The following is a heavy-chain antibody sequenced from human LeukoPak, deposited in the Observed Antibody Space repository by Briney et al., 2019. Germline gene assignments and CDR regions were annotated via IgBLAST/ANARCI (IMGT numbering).Heavy chain of an antibody. J-gene: IGHJ4*02. V-gene: IGHV3-7*01. CDR1: GFTFSESW. CDR2: IKHDEREE. D-gene: IGHD1-1*01. Sequence: GGSLRLSCEASGFTFSESWMTWVSQAPGKGLEWVASIKHDEREEYYADSVKGRFSMSRDNGKNSLYLQMNSLRGEDTAIYFCAKGHTKLYPAGDQGALVIVSS. CDR3: AKGHTKLYPA.